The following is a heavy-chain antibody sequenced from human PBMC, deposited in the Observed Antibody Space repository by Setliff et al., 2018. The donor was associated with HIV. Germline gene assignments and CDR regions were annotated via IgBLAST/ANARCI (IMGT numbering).Heavy chain of an antibody. Sequence: SETLSLTCAVSGYSISSGYSWGWVRQPPGKGLEWIGNAYHSGRAFYNPSLESRATMSIDSSKNLFSLRLDSVTAADSAFYFCAHSLLGAPMIDYWGQGMLVTVSS. D-gene: IGHD3-16*01. CDR2: AYHSGRA. V-gene: IGHV4-38-2*01. CDR3: AHSLLGAPMIDY. J-gene: IGHJ4*02. CDR1: GYSISSGYS.